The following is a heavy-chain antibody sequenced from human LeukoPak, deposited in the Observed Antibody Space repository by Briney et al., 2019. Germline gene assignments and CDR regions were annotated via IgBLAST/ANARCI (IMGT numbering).Heavy chain of an antibody. J-gene: IGHJ4*02. CDR1: GGTFSSYA. D-gene: IGHD3-22*01. CDR2: IDSRNGHT. CDR3: ARAITMIVRAGDY. V-gene: IGHV1-18*01. Sequence: GASVKVSCKASGGTFSSYAISWVRQAPGQGLEWMGWIDSRNGHTKYGQKFQGRVIMTTDTSTTTTYMEIRSLRSDDTAVYYCARAITMIVRAGDYWGQGTLVTVSS.